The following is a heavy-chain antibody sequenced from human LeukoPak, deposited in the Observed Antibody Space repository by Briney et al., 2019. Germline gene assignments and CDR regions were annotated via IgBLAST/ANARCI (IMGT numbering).Heavy chain of an antibody. CDR1: VFTFSSYS. J-gene: IGHJ4*02. D-gene: IGHD4-11*01. Sequence: PGGSLRLSCAASVFTFSSYSMNWVRQAPGRGLEWVSYISSSSSTIYYADSVKGRFTISRDNAKNSLYLQMNSLRAEDTAVYYCASSPIPYSSDFDYWGQGTLVTVSS. CDR3: ASSPIPYSSDFDY. V-gene: IGHV3-48*01. CDR2: ISSSSSTI.